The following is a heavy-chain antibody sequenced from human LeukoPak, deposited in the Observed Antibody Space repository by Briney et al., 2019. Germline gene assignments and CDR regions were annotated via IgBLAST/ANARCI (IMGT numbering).Heavy chain of an antibody. Sequence: GGSLRLSCAASGFTFSSYAMSWVRQAPGKGLEWVANIKQDGSEKYYVDSVKGRFTISRDNAKNSLYLQMNSLRAEDTAVYYCARDGASIDDQYYGLDVWGQGTTVTVSS. CDR2: IKQDGSEK. V-gene: IGHV3-7*01. CDR1: GFTFSSYA. J-gene: IGHJ6*02. D-gene: IGHD1-1*01. CDR3: ARDGASIDDQYYGLDV.